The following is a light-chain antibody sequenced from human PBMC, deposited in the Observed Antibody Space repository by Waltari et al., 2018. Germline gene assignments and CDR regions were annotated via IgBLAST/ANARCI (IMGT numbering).Light chain of an antibody. Sequence: QSALTQPPSASGSPGPAVTISCTGTSSDVGGYNYVPWYQQHPGKAPKVMMYEVSKRPSGVPDRFSGSKSGNTASLTVSGLQAEDEADYYCSSYGGRSSVVFGGGTKLTVL. CDR1: SSDVGGYNY. J-gene: IGLJ2*01. CDR2: EVS. V-gene: IGLV2-8*01. CDR3: SSYGGRSSVV.